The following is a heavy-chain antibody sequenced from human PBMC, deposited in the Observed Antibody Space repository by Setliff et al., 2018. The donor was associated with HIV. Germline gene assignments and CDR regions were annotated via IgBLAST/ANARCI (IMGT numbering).Heavy chain of an antibody. Sequence: PGGSLRLSCTASGFTFGDYAMTWVRQAPGKGLEWVGFIRSKAYGGTTEYAASVKGRFTISRDDSKSIAYLQMNSLKTEDTAVYYCTRDPGSGWYDYYYYYGMDVWGQGTTVTGSS. D-gene: IGHD6-19*01. J-gene: IGHJ6*02. CDR2: IRSKAYGGTT. V-gene: IGHV3-49*04. CDR3: TRDPGSGWYDYYYYYGMDV. CDR1: GFTFGDYA.